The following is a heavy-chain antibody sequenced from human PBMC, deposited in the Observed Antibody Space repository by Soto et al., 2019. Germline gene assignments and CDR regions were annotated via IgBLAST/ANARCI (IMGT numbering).Heavy chain of an antibody. D-gene: IGHD2-2*01. CDR1: GGPISSYY. CDR3: ARLLPAAMTNDWFDP. CDR2: IYYSGSN. Sequence: PSXTLSLTCTVSGGPISSYYWSWIRQPPGKGLEWIGYIYYSGSNNYTPSLKSRVTISVDTPKNQFSLKLSSVTAADRAVYYCARLLPAAMTNDWFDPWGQGTLVTVSS. J-gene: IGHJ5*02. V-gene: IGHV4-59*08.